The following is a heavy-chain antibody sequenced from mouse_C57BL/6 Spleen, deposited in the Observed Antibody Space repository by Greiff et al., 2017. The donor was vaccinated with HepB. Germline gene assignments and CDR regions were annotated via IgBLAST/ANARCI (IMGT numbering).Heavy chain of an antibody. CDR3: ARGDEYDGAWFAY. V-gene: IGHV1-52*01. J-gene: IGHJ3*01. Sequence: QVQLQQPGAELVRPGSSVKLSCKASGYTFTSYWMHWVKQRPIQGLEWIGNIDPSDSETHYTQKFKDKATLTVDKSSSTAYMHLSSLKSEDSAVYYFARGDEYDGAWFAYWGQGTLVTVSA. CDR2: IDPSDSET. CDR1: GYTFTSYW. D-gene: IGHD2-4*01.